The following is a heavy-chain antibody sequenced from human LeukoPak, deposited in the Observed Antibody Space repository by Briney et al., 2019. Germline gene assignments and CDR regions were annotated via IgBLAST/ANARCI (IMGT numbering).Heavy chain of an antibody. V-gene: IGHV3-13*04. CDR2: IGSAGDT. J-gene: IGHJ4*02. Sequence: GGSLRLSCAASGITLSGYDMHWVRQSTGKGLEWVSGIGSAGDTYYAGSVKGRFTISREDAKKSLYLQMNSLRAGDTAVYYCVRGIGNYYDSGASDYWGQGTLVTVSS. CDR3: VRGIGNYYDSGASDY. D-gene: IGHD3-10*01. CDR1: GITLSGYD.